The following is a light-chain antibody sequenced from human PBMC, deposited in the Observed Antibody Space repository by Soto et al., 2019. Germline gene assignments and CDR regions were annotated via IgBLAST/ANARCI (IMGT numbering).Light chain of an antibody. CDR3: QQYNIYTGS. Sequence: DIQMTQSPSTLSASVGDRVTMTCRASQSISSWLAWCQQKPGKAPKLLIYDASSLEGGVPSRFSGSGSGTEFTLTINNLQPDELATYYCQQYNIYTGSFGQGTKVDIK. CDR1: QSISSW. V-gene: IGKV1-5*01. CDR2: DAS. J-gene: IGKJ1*01.